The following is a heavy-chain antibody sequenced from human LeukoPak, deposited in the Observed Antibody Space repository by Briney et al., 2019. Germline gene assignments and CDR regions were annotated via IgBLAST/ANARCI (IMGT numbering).Heavy chain of an antibody. J-gene: IGHJ4*02. CDR3: AREGERYFDY. CDR1: GYTFTSHG. D-gene: IGHD1-26*01. CDR2: ISVYNAKT. Sequence: GVSVKVSCKASGYTFTSHGISWVRLAPGQGLEWMGWISVYNAKTNYAQKLQGRVTMTTDTSTSTAYMELRSLRSDDTAVYYCAREGERYFDYWGQGTLVTVSS. V-gene: IGHV1-18*01.